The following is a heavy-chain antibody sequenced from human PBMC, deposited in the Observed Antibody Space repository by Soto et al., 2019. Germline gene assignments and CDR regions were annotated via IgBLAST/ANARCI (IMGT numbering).Heavy chain of an antibody. D-gene: IGHD3-16*01. CDR1: GFIFTGYY. CDR3: ARDERSYGEPPFDY. CDR2: IKSNGGDP. J-gene: IGHJ4*02. V-gene: IGHV1-2*02. Sequence: ASVKVSCKASGFIFTGYYIHWVRQAPGQGLEWMGWIKSNGGDPKYAQKFQDRVTTTRDTSMNTVYMELSRLRSDDSAVYYCARDERSYGEPPFDYWGQGTLVTVSS.